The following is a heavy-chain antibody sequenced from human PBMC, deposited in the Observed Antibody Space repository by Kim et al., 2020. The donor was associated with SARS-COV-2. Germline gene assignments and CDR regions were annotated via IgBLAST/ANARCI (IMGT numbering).Heavy chain of an antibody. J-gene: IGHJ4*02. CDR3: ARFSGYFDY. CDR2: GGT. Sequence: GGTNYNRALKSRVTMSVDTSKNLLSLKLGFVTAADTAVYYCARFSGYFDYWGQGTLVTVSS. V-gene: IGHV4-59*10.